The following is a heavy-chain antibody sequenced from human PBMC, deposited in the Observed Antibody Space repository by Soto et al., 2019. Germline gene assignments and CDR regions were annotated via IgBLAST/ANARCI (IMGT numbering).Heavy chain of an antibody. J-gene: IGHJ6*02. Sequence: SQTLSLTCAISGDSVSSNSAAWNWIRQSPSRGLEWPGRTYYRSKWYNDYAVSVKSRITINPDTSKNQFSLQLNSVTPEDTAVYYCAREGWFGDEVYYGMDVWGQGTTVTVSS. D-gene: IGHD3-10*01. CDR3: AREGWFGDEVYYGMDV. CDR1: GDSVSSNSAA. CDR2: TYYRSKWYN. V-gene: IGHV6-1*01.